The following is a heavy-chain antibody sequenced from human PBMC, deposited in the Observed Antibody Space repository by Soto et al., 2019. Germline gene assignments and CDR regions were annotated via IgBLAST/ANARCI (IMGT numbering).Heavy chain of an antibody. J-gene: IGHJ4*02. D-gene: IGHD3-16*01. CDR2: IIPIFGTA. Sequence: ASVKVSCKASGGTFSSYAISWVRQAPVQGLEWMGGIIPIFGTANYAKKFQGRVTITADESTSTASMELSSLRSEDTDAYYCAPSRGWLQWGTFDYWGQGTLVTVSS. CDR1: GGTFSSYA. CDR3: APSRGWLQWGTFDY. V-gene: IGHV1-69*13.